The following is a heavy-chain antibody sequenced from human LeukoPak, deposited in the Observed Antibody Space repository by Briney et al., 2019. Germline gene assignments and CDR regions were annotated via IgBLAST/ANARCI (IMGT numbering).Heavy chain of an antibody. CDR3: AKDGSNRDIWFDP. D-gene: IGHD6-13*01. J-gene: IGHJ5*02. CDR1: GFTLSNYA. V-gene: IGHV3-30*02. CDR2: IVHDGTKK. Sequence: GGSLRLSCAGSGFTLSNYALTWVRQAPGKGLEWLSFIVHDGTKKYYADSVKGRFTISRDNSVNTLYLQMNSLRGDDTAVYYCAKDGSNRDIWFDPWGQGTVVTVSS.